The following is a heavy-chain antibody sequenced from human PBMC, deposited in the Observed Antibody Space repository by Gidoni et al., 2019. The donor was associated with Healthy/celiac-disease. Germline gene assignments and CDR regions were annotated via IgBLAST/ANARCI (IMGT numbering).Heavy chain of an antibody. J-gene: IGHJ6*02. CDR3: AKDSRKQLVSFYYYYGMDV. D-gene: IGHD6-13*01. V-gene: IGHV3-23*01. CDR1: GFPFISSA. CDR2: IGGRCGST. Sequence: EVQLLESGGGLVQPGGSLRLSCAASGFPFISSALSWVRQAPGKGLEWVSAIGGRCGSTYYADSVKGRFTISRDNSKNTLYLQMNSLRAEETAVYYCAKDSRKQLVSFYYYYGMDVWGQGTTVTVSS.